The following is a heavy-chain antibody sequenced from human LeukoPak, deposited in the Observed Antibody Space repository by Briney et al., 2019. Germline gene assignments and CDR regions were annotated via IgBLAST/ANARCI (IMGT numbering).Heavy chain of an antibody. J-gene: IGHJ3*02. V-gene: IGHV3-21*01. CDR2: ISSSSSYI. CDR1: GFTFSNDW. D-gene: IGHD3-9*01. CDR3: ARGPEGRYFDWLLLPDAFDI. Sequence: SGGSLRLSCAVFGFTFSNDWMSWVRQAPGKGLEWVSSISSSSSYIYYADSVKGRFTISRDNAKNSLYLQMNSLRAKDTAVYYCARGPEGRYFDWLLLPDAFDIWGQGTMVTVSS.